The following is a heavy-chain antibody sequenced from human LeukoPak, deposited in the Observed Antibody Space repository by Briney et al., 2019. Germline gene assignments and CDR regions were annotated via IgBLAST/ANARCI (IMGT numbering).Heavy chain of an antibody. D-gene: IGHD1/OR15-1a*01. CDR1: GFTVSNNY. J-gene: IGHJ4*02. Sequence: PGGSLRLSCAASGFTVSNNYMSWVRRAAGKGLEWVSLIYSGGGTYYADSVKGRFTISRDNSKNTLYLQMNSLRAEDTAVYYCAKVTQQATDYWGQRTLVTVSS. CDR2: IYSGGGT. V-gene: IGHV3-53*01. CDR3: AKVTQQATDY.